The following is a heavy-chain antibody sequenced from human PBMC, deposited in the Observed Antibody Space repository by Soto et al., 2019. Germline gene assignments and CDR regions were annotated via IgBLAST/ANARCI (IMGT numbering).Heavy chain of an antibody. Sequence: QVQLQESGPGLVKPSETLSLTCAVSGGSISISNWWSWVRQTPGKGLEWIGQIHHSGSTNYSPSLTRRVTISVDKSKSQFSLNMISVTAADTAVYYCARGGYYFYMDVWGKGTTVTVSS. CDR3: ARGGYYFYMDV. V-gene: IGHV4-4*02. D-gene: IGHD1-26*01. CDR1: GGSISISNW. J-gene: IGHJ6*03. CDR2: IHHSGST.